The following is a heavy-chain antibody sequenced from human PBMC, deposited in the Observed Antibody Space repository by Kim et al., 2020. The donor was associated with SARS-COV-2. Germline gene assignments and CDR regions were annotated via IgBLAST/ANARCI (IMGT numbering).Heavy chain of an antibody. Sequence: ASVKVYCKTSGYTFTSYAMNWVRQAPGQGLEWMGWINTNTGNPTYAQGFTGRFVFSLDTSVSTAYLQISSLKAEDTAVYYCARGDSHYFDTSGYYYSDYWGQGTLVTVSS. J-gene: IGHJ4*02. V-gene: IGHV7-4-1*02. CDR1: GYTFTSYA. CDR3: ARGDSHYFDTSGYYYSDY. CDR2: INTNTGNP. D-gene: IGHD3-22*01.